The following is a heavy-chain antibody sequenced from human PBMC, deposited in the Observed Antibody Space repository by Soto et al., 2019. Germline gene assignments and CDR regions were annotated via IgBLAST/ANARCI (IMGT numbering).Heavy chain of an antibody. J-gene: IGHJ6*03. V-gene: IGHV3-48*01. D-gene: IGHD5-12*01. CDR2: ISSSSSTI. CDR1: GFTFSSYS. Sequence: EVQLVESGGGLVQPGGSLRLSCAASGFTFSSYSMNWVRQAPGKGLEWVSYISSSSSTIYYADSVKGRFTISRDNAKNSLYLQMNSLRAEDTAVYYCARSDLEDWWLRNYYMDVWGKGTTLTVSS. CDR3: ARSDLEDWWLRNYYMDV.